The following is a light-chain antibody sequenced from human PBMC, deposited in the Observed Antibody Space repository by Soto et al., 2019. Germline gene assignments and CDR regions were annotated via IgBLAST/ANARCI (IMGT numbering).Light chain of an antibody. CDR2: AAS. CDR1: QDINNR. V-gene: IGKV1-12*01. J-gene: IGKJ1*01. CDR3: LQVKNFPRT. Sequence: DIQMTQAPSSVSASVGERVTITCRASQDINNRVAWFQQRPGRAPKYLIQAASILQSGFPSRFSATGSVTDFTLTIDSLQPEDFATYYCLQVKNFPRTFGQGTKLEIK.